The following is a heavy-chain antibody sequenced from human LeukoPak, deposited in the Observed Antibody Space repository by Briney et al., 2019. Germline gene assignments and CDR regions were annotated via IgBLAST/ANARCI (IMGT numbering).Heavy chain of an antibody. CDR3: AKGVGSSSYWAIDV. Sequence: PGRSLRLSCTASGFTFDDYAMHWVRQAPGKGLEWVSGISWNGGSMDYADSVKGRFTISRDNAKNSLYLQMNSLRTEDTALYYCAKGVGSSSYWAIDVWGQGTMVTVSS. V-gene: IGHV3-9*01. CDR2: ISWNGGSM. J-gene: IGHJ3*01. D-gene: IGHD3-22*01. CDR1: GFTFDDYA.